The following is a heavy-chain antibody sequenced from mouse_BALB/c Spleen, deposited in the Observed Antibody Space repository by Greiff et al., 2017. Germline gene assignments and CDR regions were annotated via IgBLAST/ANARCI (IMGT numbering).Heavy chain of an antibody. CDR1: GFTFSSFG. CDR3: ARSSYGNYRYFDV. Sequence: EVKVVESGGGLVQPGGSRKLSCAASGFTFSSFGMHWVRQAPEKGLEWVAYISSGSSTIYYADTVKGRFTISRDNPKNTLFLQMTSLRSEDTAMYYCARSSYGNYRYFDVWGAGTTVTVSS. J-gene: IGHJ1*01. CDR2: ISSGSSTI. D-gene: IGHD2-10*02. V-gene: IGHV5-17*02.